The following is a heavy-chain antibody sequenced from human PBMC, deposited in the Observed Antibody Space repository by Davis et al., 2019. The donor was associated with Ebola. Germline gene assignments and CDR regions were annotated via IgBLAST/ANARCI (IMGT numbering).Heavy chain of an antibody. J-gene: IGHJ4*02. Sequence: ASVKVSCKASGYTFTSYGISWVRQAAGQGLEWMGWMNPNTGDTGNAQRFQGGVTVTRDTSTNTVYLQLSSLRSDDTAIYYCATDRTVVGTQGQSGLDHWGQGTLISVSS. V-gene: IGHV1-8*02. CDR2: MNPNTGDT. CDR3: ATDRTVVGTQGQSGLDH. CDR1: GYTFTSYG. D-gene: IGHD4-23*01.